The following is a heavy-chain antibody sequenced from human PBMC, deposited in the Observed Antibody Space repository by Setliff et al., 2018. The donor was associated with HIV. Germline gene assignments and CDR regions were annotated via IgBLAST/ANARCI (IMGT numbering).Heavy chain of an antibody. CDR1: GYTFTSSD. CDR3: AREWRTAMVKYYFDY. V-gene: IGHV1-8*02. CDR2: MNPNSGNT. D-gene: IGHD5-18*01. Sequence: ASVKVSCKASGYTFTSSDINWVRQAPGQGLEWMGWMNPNSGNTGYAQKFQGRVTLTRHTSISTAYMELNSLRSDDTAVYYCAREWRTAMVKYYFDYWGQGTLVTVSS. J-gene: IGHJ4*02.